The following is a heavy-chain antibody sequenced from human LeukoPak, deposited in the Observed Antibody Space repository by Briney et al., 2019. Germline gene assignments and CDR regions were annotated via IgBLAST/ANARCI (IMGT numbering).Heavy chain of an antibody. J-gene: IGHJ4*02. CDR3: ARLMITFGGVIVVFDY. Sequence: SETLSLTCAVYGGSFSGYYWSWIRQPPGKGLEWIGEINHSGSTNYNPSLKSRVTISVDTSKNQFSLKLSSVTAADTAVYYCARLMITFGGVIVVFDYWGQGTLVTVSS. CDR1: GGSFSGYY. CDR2: INHSGST. V-gene: IGHV4-34*01. D-gene: IGHD3-16*02.